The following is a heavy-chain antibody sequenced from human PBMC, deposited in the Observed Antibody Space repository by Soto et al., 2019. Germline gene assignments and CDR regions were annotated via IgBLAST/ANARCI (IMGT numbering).Heavy chain of an antibody. CDR3: ARARMVYDSSGYYHNDAFDI. Sequence: CAVSGGSISSGGYSWSWIRQPPGKGLEWIGYIYHSGSTYYNPSLKSRVTISVDRSKNQFSLKLSSVTAADTAVYYCARARMVYDSSGYYHNDAFDIWGQGTMVTVSS. CDR1: GGSISSGGYS. J-gene: IGHJ3*02. CDR2: IYHSGST. D-gene: IGHD3-22*01. V-gene: IGHV4-30-2*01.